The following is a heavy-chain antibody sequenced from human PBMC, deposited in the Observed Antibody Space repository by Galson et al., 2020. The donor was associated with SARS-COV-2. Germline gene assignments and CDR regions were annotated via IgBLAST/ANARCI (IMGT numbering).Heavy chain of an antibody. CDR1: GFTFSSYG. CDR3: ANWGETRRTHTLLYGMDV. V-gene: IGHV3-30*02. J-gene: IGHJ6*02. D-gene: IGHD7-27*01. CDR2: IRYDGSNK. Sequence: GESLKISCAASGFTFSSYGMHWVRQAPGKGLEWVAFIRYDGSNKYYADSVKGRFTISRDNSKNTLYLQMNSLRAEDTAVYYCANWGETRRTHTLLYGMDVWGQGTMVTVSS.